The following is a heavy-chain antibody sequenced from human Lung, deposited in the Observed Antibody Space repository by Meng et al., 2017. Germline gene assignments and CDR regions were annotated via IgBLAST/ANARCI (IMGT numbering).Heavy chain of an antibody. D-gene: IGHD4-11*01. V-gene: IGHV4-34*01. CDR3: ARGPTTMAHDFDY. Sequence: GQLQEEGRELCELSETLSLTVVVSGGSFSDYYWSWIRQPPGRGLGWIGEINHSGRTNYNPSLESRATISVDTSQNNLSLKLSSVTAADSAVYYCARGPTTMAHDFDYWGQGTLVTVSS. J-gene: IGHJ4*02. CDR1: GGSFSDYY. CDR2: INHSGRT.